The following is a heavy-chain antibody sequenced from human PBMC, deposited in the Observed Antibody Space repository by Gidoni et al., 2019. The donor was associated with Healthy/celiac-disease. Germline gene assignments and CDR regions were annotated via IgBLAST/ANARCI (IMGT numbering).Heavy chain of an antibody. Sequence: QLVESGGDLVQPGASLRLSCAGPSFTFRPYAMIWVLQSPGQGLEWISYIIGPGTSTFYSDSVRGRFTVSRDNTKNSVYLQMDSLTVDDTATYYCARYRGAFDIWGRGTVVTVSS. V-gene: IGHV3-48*01. CDR3: ARYRGAFDI. CDR2: IIGPGTST. CDR1: SFTFRPYA. J-gene: IGHJ3*02. D-gene: IGHD3-10*01.